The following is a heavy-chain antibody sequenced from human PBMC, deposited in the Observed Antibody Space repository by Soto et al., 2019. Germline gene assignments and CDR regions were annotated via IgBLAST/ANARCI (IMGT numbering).Heavy chain of an antibody. Sequence: PGGSLRLSCAASGFTFSSYAMSWVRQAPGKGLEWVSAISGSGGSTYYADSVKGRFTISRDNSKNTLYLQMNSLRAEDTAVYYCAKVAAAGYKSPLYYFDYWGQGTLVTVSS. CDR1: GFTFSSYA. J-gene: IGHJ4*02. CDR2: ISGSGGST. CDR3: AKVAAAGYKSPLYYFDY. D-gene: IGHD6-13*01. V-gene: IGHV3-23*01.